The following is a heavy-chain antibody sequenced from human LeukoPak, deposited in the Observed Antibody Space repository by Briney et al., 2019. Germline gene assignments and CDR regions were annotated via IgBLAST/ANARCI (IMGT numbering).Heavy chain of an antibody. CDR3: VRGVDRSGYFAY. CDR2: MNPNSGNT. D-gene: IGHD3-22*01. Sequence: GASVKVTCKTSGYTFTNYDINWVRQATGQGLEWMGWMNPNSGNTAYAQKFQGRVTMTRNTSISTAYMDLSSLRSEDTAVYYCVRGVDRSGYFAYWGQGTLVTVSS. V-gene: IGHV1-8*01. CDR1: GYTFTNYD. J-gene: IGHJ4*02.